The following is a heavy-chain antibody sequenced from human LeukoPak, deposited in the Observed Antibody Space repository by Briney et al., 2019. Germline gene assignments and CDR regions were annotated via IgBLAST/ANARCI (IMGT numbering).Heavy chain of an antibody. J-gene: IGHJ6*03. CDR1: GYTFTSYG. CDR3: ARFKVAGYYYYYYMDV. V-gene: IGHV1-18*01. Sequence: GASVKVSCKASGYTFTSYGISWVRQAPGQGLEWMGWISAYNGNTNYAQKLQGRVTMTTDTSTSTAYMELRSLRSDDTAVYYCARFKVAGYYYYYYMDVWGKGTTVTISS. D-gene: IGHD6-19*01. CDR2: ISAYNGNT.